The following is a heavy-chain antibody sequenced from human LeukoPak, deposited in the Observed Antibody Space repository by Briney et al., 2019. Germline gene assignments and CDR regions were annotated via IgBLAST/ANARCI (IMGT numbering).Heavy chain of an antibody. CDR1: GGSISGTNW. J-gene: IGHJ4*02. V-gene: IGHV4-4*02. CDR3: ARSGWIQLWTFDY. D-gene: IGHD5-18*01. CDR2: IYHDGST. Sequence: SETLSLTCAVSGGSISGTNWWSWVRQPPGKGLEWIGEIYHDGSTNYNPSLKSRVTISVDKSKSQFSLKLSSVTAADTAVYYCARSGWIQLWTFDYWGQGTLVTVSS.